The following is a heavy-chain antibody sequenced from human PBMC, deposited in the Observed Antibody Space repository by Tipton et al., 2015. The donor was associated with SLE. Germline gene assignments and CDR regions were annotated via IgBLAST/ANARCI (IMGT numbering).Heavy chain of an antibody. CDR3: AKDRPGIAAGIPWYFDL. D-gene: IGHD6-13*01. Sequence: SLRLSCAASGFTFSSYTMRWVRQAPGKGLEWVSSISGSGGSTYYADSVKGRFTISRDNSKNTLYLQMNSLRVEDTAVYYCAKDRPGIAAGIPWYFDLWGRGTLVTVSS. J-gene: IGHJ2*01. V-gene: IGHV3-23*01. CDR1: GFTFSSYT. CDR2: ISGSGGST.